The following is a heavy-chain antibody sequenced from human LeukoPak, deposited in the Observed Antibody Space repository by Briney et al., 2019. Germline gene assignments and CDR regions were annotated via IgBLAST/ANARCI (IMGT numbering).Heavy chain of an antibody. J-gene: IGHJ4*02. CDR1: GGSISSYY. Sequence: SETLSLTCTVSGGSISSYYWSWIRQPPGKGLEWIGYIYSSGSTTYSPSLKSPVTISVDTSKNQFSLKLSSVTAADTAVYYCARHRNHYGDAFDYWGQGTLVTVSS. V-gene: IGHV4-59*08. CDR2: IYSSGST. D-gene: IGHD4-17*01. CDR3: ARHRNHYGDAFDY.